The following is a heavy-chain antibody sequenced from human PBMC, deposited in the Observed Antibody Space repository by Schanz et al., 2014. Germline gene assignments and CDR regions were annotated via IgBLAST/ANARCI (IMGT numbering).Heavy chain of an antibody. J-gene: IGHJ4*02. CDR3: AKDHAGSDILTALGN. CDR1: TSLFSRSV. V-gene: IGHV3-30-3*01. CDR2: LSSDESRK. D-gene: IGHD3-9*01. Sequence: DLVESGGGVVQPGRSLTLSCAVSTSLFSRSVIHWVRQAPGKGLEWVAVLSSDESRKFYADSEKGRFTISRDSSKNTLYLQMKSLRVEDTAVYYCAKDHAGSDILTALGNWGQGTLVTVSS.